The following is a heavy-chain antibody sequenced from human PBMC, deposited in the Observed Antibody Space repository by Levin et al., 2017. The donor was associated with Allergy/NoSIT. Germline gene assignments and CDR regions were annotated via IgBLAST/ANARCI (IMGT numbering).Heavy chain of an antibody. Sequence: PSETLSLTCTVSGGSISSGGYYWSWIRQHPGKGLEWIGYIYYSGSTYYNPSPKSRVTISVDTSKNQFSLKLSSVTAADTAVYYCARSPAIGAAIGGMDVWGQGTTVTVSS. CDR1: GGSISSGGYY. CDR2: IYYSGST. CDR3: ARSPAIGAAIGGMDV. D-gene: IGHD3-10*01. J-gene: IGHJ6*02. V-gene: IGHV4-31*03.